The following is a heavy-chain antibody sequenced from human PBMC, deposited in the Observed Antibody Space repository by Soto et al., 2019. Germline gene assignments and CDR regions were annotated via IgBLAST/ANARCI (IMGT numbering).Heavy chain of an antibody. V-gene: IGHV4-31*03. J-gene: IGHJ4*02. CDR2: IYYSGST. Sequence: SETLSLTCTVSGGSISSGGYYWSWIRQHPGKGLEWIGYIYYSGSTYYNPSLESRVTISVDTSKNQFSLKLSSVTAADTAVYYCAREWPGRGYFDYWGQGTLVTVSS. CDR3: AREWPGRGYFDY. CDR1: GGSISSGGYY.